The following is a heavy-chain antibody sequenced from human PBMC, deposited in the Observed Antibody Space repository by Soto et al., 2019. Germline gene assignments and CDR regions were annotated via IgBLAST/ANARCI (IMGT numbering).Heavy chain of an antibody. CDR3: TTVGSSWHYYYYGMDV. V-gene: IGHV3-15*01. D-gene: IGHD6-13*01. J-gene: IGHJ6*02. CDR1: GFTFSNAW. Sequence: GGSLRLSCAASGFTFSNAWISWVRPAPGKGLEWVGRIKSKTDGGTTDYAAPVKGRFTISRDDSKNTLYLQMNSLKTEDTAVYYCTTVGSSWHYYYYGMDVWGQGTTVTVSS. CDR2: IKSKTDGGTT.